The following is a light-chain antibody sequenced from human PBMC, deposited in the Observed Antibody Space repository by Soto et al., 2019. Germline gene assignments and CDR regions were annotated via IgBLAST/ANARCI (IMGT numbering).Light chain of an antibody. CDR1: SSDVGGYNY. J-gene: IGLJ3*02. CDR3: SSYATATSPQWV. Sequence: QSVLTQTASVSGSPGQSITIPCTGASSDVGGYNYVSWYQQHPGRAPKLVIYKVSDRPSGVSSRFSASKSGNTASLTISGLQAADEADYYCSSYATATSPQWVFGGGTQLTVL. CDR2: KVS. V-gene: IGLV2-14*01.